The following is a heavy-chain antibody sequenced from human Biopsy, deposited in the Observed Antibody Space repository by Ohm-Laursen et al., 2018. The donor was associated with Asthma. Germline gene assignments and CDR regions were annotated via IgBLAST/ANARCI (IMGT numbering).Heavy chain of an antibody. CDR1: GCIFTSYW. D-gene: IGHD3-10*01. CDR3: ARLPYGSGSFFDF. J-gene: IGHJ4*02. CDR2: IFPADSDT. Sequence: ESLRISCKASGCIFTSYWIVWVRQTPGKGLEWMGIIFPADSDTIYSPSFQGQVTISADKSISTAYLQWSSLKTTDTVIYYCARLPYGSGSFFDFWGQGTQVTVAS. V-gene: IGHV5-51*01.